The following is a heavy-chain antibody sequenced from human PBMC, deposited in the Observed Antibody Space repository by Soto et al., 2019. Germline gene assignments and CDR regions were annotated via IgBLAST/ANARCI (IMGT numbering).Heavy chain of an antibody. Sequence: GGSLRLSFAASGFTFSSHAMTWARQAPGKGLEWVASISGSGRSTYYADSVKGRFTISRDNSKNTLSLQMNSLRADDTAVYFCANARDGVTPVPNPLAYRGQGTQVTVSS. CDR2: ISGSGRST. D-gene: IGHD3-10*01. CDR3: ANARDGVTPVPNPLAY. CDR1: GFTFSSHA. J-gene: IGHJ4*02. V-gene: IGHV3-23*01.